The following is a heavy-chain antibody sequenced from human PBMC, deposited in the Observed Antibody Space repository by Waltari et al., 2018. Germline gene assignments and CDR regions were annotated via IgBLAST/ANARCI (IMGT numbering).Heavy chain of an antibody. CDR3: ARGEGYSRGWFDP. Sequence: QLQESGPGLVKPSETPSLTCAVSGYSISSAYYWGWIRQPPGKGLEWIGSIYHSGSIYHNPARKRRVTILLDTSKNQFSRKLSSVTAADTAVYYCARGEGYSRGWFDPWGQGTLVTVSS. CDR1: GYSISSAYY. D-gene: IGHD5-18*01. CDR2: IYHSGSI. V-gene: IGHV4-38-2*01. J-gene: IGHJ5*02.